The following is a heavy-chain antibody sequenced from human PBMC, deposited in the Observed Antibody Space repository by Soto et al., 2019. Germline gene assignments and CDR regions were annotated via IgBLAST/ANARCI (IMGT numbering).Heavy chain of an antibody. CDR2: INHSGST. J-gene: IGHJ6*02. V-gene: IGHV4-34*01. D-gene: IGHD2-2*01. Sequence: SENLSLPRAGSGGILRGCYRIGCRQPPGKGLEWIGEINHSGSTNYNPSLKSRVTISVDTSKNQFSPKLSSVTAADTAVYYCARVSWCSSTSCYQGWGRYYYGMDVWGQRTTVTVSS. CDR1: GGILRGCY. CDR3: ARVSWCSSTSCYQGWGRYYYGMDV.